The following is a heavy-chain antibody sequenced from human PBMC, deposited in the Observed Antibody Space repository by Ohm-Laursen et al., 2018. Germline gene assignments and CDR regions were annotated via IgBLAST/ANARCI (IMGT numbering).Heavy chain of an antibody. CDR3: ARCKQPRDYYGMDV. CDR1: GFTFSSYS. V-gene: IGHV3-21*04. D-gene: IGHD6-13*01. Sequence: SLRLSCAAPGFTFSSYSMIWVRQAPGKGLEWVSSISSSSSYIYYADSVKGRFTISRDNAKNSLYLQMNSLRAEDTAVYYCARCKQPRDYYGMDVWGQGTTVAVSS. J-gene: IGHJ6*02. CDR2: ISSSSSYI.